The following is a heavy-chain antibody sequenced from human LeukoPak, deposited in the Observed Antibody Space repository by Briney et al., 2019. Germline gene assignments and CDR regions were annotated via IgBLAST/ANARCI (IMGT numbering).Heavy chain of an antibody. CDR2: ISSSSSYI. J-gene: IGHJ4*02. CDR1: GFTFNTDS. V-gene: IGHV3-21*01. Sequence: GGSLRLSCAASGFTFNTDSMNWVRQAPGKGLEWVSSISSSSSYIYYADSVKGRFTISRDNAKNSLYLQMNSLRAEDTAVYYCTSGTLEGVFDHWGQGTLVTVSS. CDR3: TSGTLEGVFDH. D-gene: IGHD1-1*01.